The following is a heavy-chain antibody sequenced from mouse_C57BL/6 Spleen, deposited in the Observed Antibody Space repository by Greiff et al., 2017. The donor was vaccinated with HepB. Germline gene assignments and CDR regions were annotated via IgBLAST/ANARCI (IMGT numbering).Heavy chain of an antibody. Sequence: EVQLVESEGGLVQPGSSMKLSCTASGFTFSDYYMAWVRQVPEKGLEWVANINYDGSSTYYLDSLKSRFIISRDNAKNILYLQMSRLKSEDTATYYCASEGYGLWYFDVWGTGTTVTVSS. CDR1: GFTFSDYY. D-gene: IGHD1-2*01. CDR2: INYDGSST. J-gene: IGHJ1*03. V-gene: IGHV5-16*01. CDR3: ASEGYGLWYFDV.